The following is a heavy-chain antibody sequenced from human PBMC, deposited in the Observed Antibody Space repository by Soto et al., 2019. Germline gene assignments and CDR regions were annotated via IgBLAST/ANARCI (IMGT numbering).Heavy chain of an antibody. CDR3: ARLQQLVQYYGMDV. CDR1: GFTFSSYW. Sequence: PGGSLRLSCAASGFTFSSYWMSWVRQAPGKGLEWVANIKQDGSEKYYVDSVKGRFTISRDNAKNSLYLQMNSLRAEDTAVYYCARLQQLVQYYGMDVWGQGTTVTVSS. V-gene: IGHV3-7*01. J-gene: IGHJ6*02. D-gene: IGHD6-13*01. CDR2: IKQDGSEK.